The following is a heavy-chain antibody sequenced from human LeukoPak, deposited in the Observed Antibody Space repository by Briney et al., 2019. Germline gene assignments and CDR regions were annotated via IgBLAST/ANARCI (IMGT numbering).Heavy chain of an antibody. CDR3: ARLGRWLHHFDY. CDR1: GGSFSGYY. D-gene: IGHD5-24*01. Sequence: SETLSLTCAVYGGSFSGYYWSWIRQPPGKGLEWIGEINHSGSTDYNPSLKSRVTISVDTSKNQFSLKLSSVTAADTAVYYCARLGRWLHHFDYWGQGTLVTVSS. V-gene: IGHV4-34*01. J-gene: IGHJ4*02. CDR2: INHSGST.